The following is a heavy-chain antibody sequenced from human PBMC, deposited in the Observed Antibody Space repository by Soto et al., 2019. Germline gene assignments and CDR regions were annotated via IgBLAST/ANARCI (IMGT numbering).Heavy chain of an antibody. CDR2: MNPNSGNT. CDR3: ARLGVTTVTTSRRYYYYYMDV. V-gene: IGHV1-8*01. CDR1: GYTFTSYD. Sequence: ASVKVSCKASGYTFTSYDINWVRQATGQGLEWMGWMNPNSGNTGYAQKFQGRVTMTRNTSISTAYMELSSLRSEDTAVYYCARLGVTTVTTSRRYYYYYMDVWGKGTTVTVSS. J-gene: IGHJ6*03. D-gene: IGHD4-4*01.